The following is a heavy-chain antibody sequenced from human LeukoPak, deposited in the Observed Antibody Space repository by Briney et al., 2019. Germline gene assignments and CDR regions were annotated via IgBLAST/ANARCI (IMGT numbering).Heavy chain of an antibody. V-gene: IGHV3-21*01. J-gene: IGHJ6*02. CDR2: ISSSSSYI. D-gene: IGHD2-8*01. Sequence: PGGSLRLSCAASGFTFSSYSMNWVRQAPGKGLEWVSSISSSSSYIYYADSVKGRFTISRDNAKNSLYLQMNSLRAEDTAVYYCARDYRDRPTILMEGGMDVWGQGTTVTVSS. CDR3: ARDYRDRPTILMEGGMDV. CDR1: GFTFSSYS.